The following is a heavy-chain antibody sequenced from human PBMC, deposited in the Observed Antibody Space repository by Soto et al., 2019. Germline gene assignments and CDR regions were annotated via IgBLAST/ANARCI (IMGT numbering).Heavy chain of an antibody. V-gene: IGHV3-73*02. D-gene: IGHD3-3*01. CDR2: IRTRKNRYVT. CDR3: ARMEYGLDV. Sequence: EVQLVQSGGGRVQPGGSLKLSCEASGFTFSVSAIHWVRLASGKGLEWVGRIRTRKNRYVTTYAASVKGRFSLSSDDSKNTAYLQMNSLKTEDTAVYYCARMEYGLDVWGQGTTVIVSA. J-gene: IGHJ6*01. CDR1: GFTFSVSA.